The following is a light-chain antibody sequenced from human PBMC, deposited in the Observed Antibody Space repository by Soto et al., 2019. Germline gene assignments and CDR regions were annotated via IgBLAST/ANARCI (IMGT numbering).Light chain of an antibody. CDR3: QQYNDRLWT. CDR2: GAS. Sequence: EIVLTQSPATLSLSPGERATLSCRASQSIHSNLAWYQQKPGQSPRLLIYGASTRASGLPARFSGSGSGTEFTLTISSLQSEDFAVYYCQQYNDRLWTFGQGTKVDI. CDR1: QSIHSN. V-gene: IGKV3-15*01. J-gene: IGKJ1*01.